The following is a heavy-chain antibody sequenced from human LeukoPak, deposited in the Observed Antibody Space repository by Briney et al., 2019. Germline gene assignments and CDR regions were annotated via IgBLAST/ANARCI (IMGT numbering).Heavy chain of an antibody. Sequence: GGSLRLSCAASGFTFSSYGMHWVRQAPGKGLEWVAFIRYDGSNKYYADSVKGRFTISRDNSKNTLYLQMKSLRAEDTAVYYCAKDRDKVDTAMVDYWGQGTLVTVSS. CDR2: IRYDGSNK. CDR3: AKDRDKVDTAMVDY. V-gene: IGHV3-30*02. J-gene: IGHJ4*02. D-gene: IGHD5-18*01. CDR1: GFTFSSYG.